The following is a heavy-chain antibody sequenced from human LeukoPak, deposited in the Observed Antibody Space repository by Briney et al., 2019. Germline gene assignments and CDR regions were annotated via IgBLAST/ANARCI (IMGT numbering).Heavy chain of an antibody. Sequence: GGSLRLSCAASGFTFSGYWMHWVRQAPGKGLVWVSRINTDGGNTNYADSVKGRFTISRDKAKDTLYLQMNSLRAEDTAVYYCARELSGSSSRHFDYWGQGTLVTVSS. CDR2: INTDGGNT. D-gene: IGHD2-15*01. V-gene: IGHV3-74*01. J-gene: IGHJ4*02. CDR3: ARELSGSSSRHFDY. CDR1: GFTFSGYW.